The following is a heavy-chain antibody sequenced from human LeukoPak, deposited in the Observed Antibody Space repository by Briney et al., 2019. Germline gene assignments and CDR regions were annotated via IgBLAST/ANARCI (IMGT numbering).Heavy chain of an antibody. J-gene: IGHJ4*02. Sequence: GDSLRLSCAVSGLIFSSYCMSWVRQAPGKGLEWVANIKQDGSEKNYVDSVKGRFTISRDNAKTSLYSQMNSLRAEDTAVYYCATTYYNSASGLFDYWGQGTLVTVSS. CDR3: ATTYYNSASGLFDY. CDR2: IKQDGSEK. D-gene: IGHD3-10*01. CDR1: GLIFSSYC. V-gene: IGHV3-7*01.